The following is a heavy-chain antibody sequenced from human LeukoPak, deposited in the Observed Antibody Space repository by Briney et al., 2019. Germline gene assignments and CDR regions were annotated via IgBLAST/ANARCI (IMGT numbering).Heavy chain of an antibody. J-gene: IGHJ5*02. CDR1: GGSISSGGYY. CDR3: ARDSDSYGDWFDP. Sequence: SQTLSLTCTVSGGSISSGGYYWSWIRQPPGKGLEWIGYIYHSGSTYYNPSLKSRVTISVDRSKNQFSLKLSSVTAADTAVYYCARDSDSYGDWFDPWGQGTLVTVSS. D-gene: IGHD4-17*01. V-gene: IGHV4-30-2*01. CDR2: IYHSGST.